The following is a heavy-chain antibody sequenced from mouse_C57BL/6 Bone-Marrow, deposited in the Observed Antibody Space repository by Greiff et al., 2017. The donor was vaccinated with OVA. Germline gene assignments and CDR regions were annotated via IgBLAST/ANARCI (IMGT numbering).Heavy chain of an antibody. V-gene: IGHV7-3*01. CDR2: IRNKANGYTT. CDR3: ARSSYDYSWYFDV. D-gene: IGHD2-4*01. J-gene: IGHJ1*03. CDR1: GFTFTDYY. Sequence: EVKLMESGGGLVQPGGSLSLSCAASGFTFTDYYMSWVRQPPGKALEWLGFIRNKANGYTTEYSASVKGRFTISRDNSQSILYLQMNALRAEDSATYYCARSSYDYSWYFDVWGTGTTVTVSS.